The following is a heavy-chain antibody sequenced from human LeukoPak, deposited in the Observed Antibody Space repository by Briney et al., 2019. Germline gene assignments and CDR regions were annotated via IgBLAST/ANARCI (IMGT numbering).Heavy chain of an antibody. V-gene: IGHV4-39*07. CDR1: GGSISSSYY. J-gene: IGHJ4*02. D-gene: IGHD1-26*01. CDR2: IYYSGST. CDR3: ARAPQWELPQH. Sequence: SETLSLTCTVSGGSISSSYYWGWIRQPPGKGLEWIGSIYYSGSTYYNPSLKSRVTISVDTSKNQFSLKLSSVTAADTAVYYCARAPQWELPQHWGQGTLVTVSS.